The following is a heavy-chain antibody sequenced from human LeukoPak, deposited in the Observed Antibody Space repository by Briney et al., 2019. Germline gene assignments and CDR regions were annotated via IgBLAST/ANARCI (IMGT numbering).Heavy chain of an antibody. V-gene: IGHV3-11*01. J-gene: IGHJ5*02. CDR2: ISSSGSTI. D-gene: IGHD3-10*01. Sequence: PGGSLRLSCAASGFTFSDYYMSWIRQAPGKGLEWVSYISSSGSTIYDADSVKGRFTISRDNAKNSLYLQMNSLRAEDTAVYCCARGRMDYYGSGSHNWFDPWGQGTLVTVSS. CDR1: GFTFSDYY. CDR3: ARGRMDYYGSGSHNWFDP.